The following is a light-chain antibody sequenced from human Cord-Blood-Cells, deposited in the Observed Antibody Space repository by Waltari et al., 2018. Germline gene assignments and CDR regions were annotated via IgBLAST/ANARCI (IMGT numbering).Light chain of an antibody. CDR1: QSISSY. Sequence: DIQMTQSPSSLSASVGDRVTITCRASQSISSYLNLYQQKPGKAPKLLIYAASSLQSGVPSMFSGSGSGTDFTLTISSLQPEDFATYYCQQSYSTPWTFGQGTKVEIK. J-gene: IGKJ1*01. V-gene: IGKV1-39*01. CDR2: AAS. CDR3: QQSYSTPWT.